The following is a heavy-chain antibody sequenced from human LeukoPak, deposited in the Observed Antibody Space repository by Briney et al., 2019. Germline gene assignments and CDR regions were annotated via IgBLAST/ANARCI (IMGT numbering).Heavy chain of an antibody. D-gene: IGHD6-6*01. J-gene: IGHJ4*02. CDR3: ARGSSRTSSGC. CDR2: IFSGGDT. V-gene: IGHV3-53*01. Sequence: GGSLRLSCAASGFTISNKYMSWVRQAPGKGLEWVSVIFSGGDTYYADSVQGRFTISRDNSQNTLYLQMNSLRAEGTAVYYCARGSSRTSSGCWGQGTLVTVSS. CDR1: GFTISNKY.